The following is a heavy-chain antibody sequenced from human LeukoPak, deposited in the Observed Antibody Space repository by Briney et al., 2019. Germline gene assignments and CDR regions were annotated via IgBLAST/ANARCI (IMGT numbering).Heavy chain of an antibody. D-gene: IGHD6-6*01. CDR1: GGSISSGGYS. CDR2: IYHSGST. V-gene: IGHV4-30-2*01. Sequence: NPSETLSLTCAVSGGSISSGGYSWSWIRQPPGKGLEWIGYIYHSGSTYYNPSLKSRVTISVDRSKNQFPLKLSSVTAADTAVYYCARDRLSSSSGGYYYYYGMDVWGQGTTVTVSS. CDR3: ARDRLSSSSGGYYYYYGMDV. J-gene: IGHJ6*02.